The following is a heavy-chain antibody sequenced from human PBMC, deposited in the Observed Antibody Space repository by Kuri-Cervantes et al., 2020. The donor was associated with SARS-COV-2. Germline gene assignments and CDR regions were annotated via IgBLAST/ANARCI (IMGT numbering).Heavy chain of an antibody. V-gene: IGHV3-23*01. J-gene: IGHJ3*02. CDR1: GFTFSSYA. Sequence: LSLTCAASGFTFSSYAMSWVRQAPGKGLEWVSAISGSGGSTYYADSVKGRFTISRDNSKNTLYLQMNSLRAEDTAVYCCAKEIRATTRFDAFDIWGQGTMVTVSS. CDR2: ISGSGGST. D-gene: IGHD1-26*01. CDR3: AKEIRATTRFDAFDI.